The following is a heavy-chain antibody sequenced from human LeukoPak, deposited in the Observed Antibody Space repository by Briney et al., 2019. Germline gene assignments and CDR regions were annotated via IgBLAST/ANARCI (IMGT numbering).Heavy chain of an antibody. V-gene: IGHV4-61*02. D-gene: IGHD4-17*01. CDR3: AREGGTTVTTLDYYYYYGTDV. CDR2: IYTSGST. Sequence: PSQTLSLTCTVSGGSISSGSYYWSWIRQPAGKGLEWIGRIYTSGSTNYNPSLKSRVTISVDTSKNQFSLKLSPVTAADTAVYYCAREGGTTVTTLDYYYYYGTDVWGQGTTVTVSS. CDR1: GGSISSGSYY. J-gene: IGHJ6*02.